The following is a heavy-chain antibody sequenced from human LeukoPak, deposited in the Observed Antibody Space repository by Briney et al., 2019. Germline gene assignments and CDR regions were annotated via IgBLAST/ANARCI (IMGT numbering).Heavy chain of an antibody. J-gene: IGHJ4*02. Sequence: GGSLRLSCAASGFTFSSYAMSWVRQAPGKGLEWVSVISGSGDTTYYADSVKGRFTISRDNSKNTLYLQMNSLRAEDTAVYYCAQENYYESSGYFDYWGQGTLVTVSS. V-gene: IGHV3-23*01. CDR1: GFTFSSYA. D-gene: IGHD3-22*01. CDR2: ISGSGDTT. CDR3: AQENYYESSGYFDY.